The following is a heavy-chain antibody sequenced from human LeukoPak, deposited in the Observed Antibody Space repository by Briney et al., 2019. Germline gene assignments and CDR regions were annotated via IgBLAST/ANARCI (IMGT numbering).Heavy chain of an antibody. Sequence: PSQTLSLTCTVSGDSISSGGYYWSWIRQHPGKGLEWIGYIYHSGDTYYSPSLKSRTNISVDTSNDHFSLKMTSVSAADTAVYYCARERVSYFDNWGQGTLVTVSS. CDR3: ARERVSYFDN. CDR2: IYHSGDT. V-gene: IGHV4-31*03. J-gene: IGHJ4*02. CDR1: GDSISSGGYY.